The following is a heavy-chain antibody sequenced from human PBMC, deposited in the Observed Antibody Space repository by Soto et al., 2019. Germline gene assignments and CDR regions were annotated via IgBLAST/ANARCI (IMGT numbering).Heavy chain of an antibody. CDR3: VKDGTVDGYVGAFDI. CDR2: ISWDGGSA. Sequence: PGGSLRLSCAASGFTFDDHTLHWVRQAPGKGLEWVSLISWDGGSAYYADSVKGRFTTSRDNIKDSLYLQMNSLRTDDTALYYCVKDGTVDGYVGAFDIWGQGTMVTVSS. V-gene: IGHV3-43*01. J-gene: IGHJ3*02. CDR1: GFTFDDHT. D-gene: IGHD5-18*01.